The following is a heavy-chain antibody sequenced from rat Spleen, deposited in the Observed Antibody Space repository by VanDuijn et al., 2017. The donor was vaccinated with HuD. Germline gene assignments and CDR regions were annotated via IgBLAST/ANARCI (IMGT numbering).Heavy chain of an antibody. D-gene: IGHD1-4*01. CDR2: IVFDSSGV. V-gene: IGHV5S10*01. Sequence: EVQLVESGGGSVQPGNSLKLSCAASGFTFSDYAMAWVRQSPEKGLEWVATIVFDSSGVYYRNSVKGRFTLSRDNTRNTLYLQMDGLKSEDTATYYCTSASAGFGYWGQGVMVAVSS. J-gene: IGHJ2*01. CDR1: GFTFSDYA. CDR3: TSASAGFGY.